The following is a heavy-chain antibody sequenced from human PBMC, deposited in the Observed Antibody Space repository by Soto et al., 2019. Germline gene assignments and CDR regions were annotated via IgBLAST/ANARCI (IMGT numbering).Heavy chain of an antibody. V-gene: IGHV3-66*04. CDR3: ARLRWKLYNWFDP. J-gene: IGHJ5*02. CDR2: IYSGGNT. CDR1: GFSVSGNY. Sequence: EVQVVESGGDLVQPGGSLRLSCAASGFSVSGNYMSWVRQAPGMGLEWVSAIYSGGNTYYADSVKGRFTISRDNSKNTLYLQMNSLRAEDTAVYDCARLRWKLYNWFDPRGQGTLVTVS. D-gene: IGHD1-1*01.